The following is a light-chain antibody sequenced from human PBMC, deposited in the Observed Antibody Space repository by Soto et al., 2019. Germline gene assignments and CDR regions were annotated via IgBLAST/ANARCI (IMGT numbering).Light chain of an antibody. J-gene: IGLJ3*02. Sequence: QSALTQPASVSGSPGQSITISCAGTMRDVGAYNLVSWYQQHPGRAPQLIIYEVRNRPSGVPDRFSGSKSGTSASLAITGLQAEDEADYHCQSYDSSLSAWVFGGGTKLTVL. V-gene: IGLV2-14*01. CDR3: QSYDSSLSAWV. CDR1: MRDVGAYNL. CDR2: EVR.